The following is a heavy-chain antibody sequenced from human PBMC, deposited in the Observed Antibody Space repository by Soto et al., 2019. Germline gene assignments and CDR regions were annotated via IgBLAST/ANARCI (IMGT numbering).Heavy chain of an antibody. CDR3: ARGPPYSPYYYYYMDV. Sequence: GGSLRLSCAVSGFTFSSYAMSWVRQAPGKGLEWVSGISGSGGSTDYADSVKGRFTISRDNSKNTLFLQMNSLRAGDTAVYYCARGPPYSPYYYYYMDVWGKGTTVTVSS. CDR2: ISGSGGST. J-gene: IGHJ6*03. V-gene: IGHV3-23*01. D-gene: IGHD4-4*01. CDR1: GFTFSSYA.